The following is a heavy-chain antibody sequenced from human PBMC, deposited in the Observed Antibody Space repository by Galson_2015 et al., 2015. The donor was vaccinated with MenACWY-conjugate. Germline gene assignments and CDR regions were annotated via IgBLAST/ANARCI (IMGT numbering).Heavy chain of an antibody. V-gene: IGHV3-23*01. Sequence: SLRLSCAASGFTFSKCAMSWVRQAPGKGLEWVSGISASGGDIDYADSVKGRFTISRDNSENTVYLQMNSLRAEDTAVYHCAKGANYYDSSGKRYDAFDIWGQGTMVTVSS. CDR2: ISASGGDI. CDR1: GFTFSKCA. D-gene: IGHD3-22*01. J-gene: IGHJ3*02. CDR3: AKGANYYDSSGKRYDAFDI.